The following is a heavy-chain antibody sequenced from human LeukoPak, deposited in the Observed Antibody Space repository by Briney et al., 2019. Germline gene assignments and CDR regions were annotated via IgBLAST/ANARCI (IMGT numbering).Heavy chain of an antibody. Sequence: SETLSLTCTVSGGSISSYYWSRIRQPPGKGLEWIGYIYYSGSTNYNPSLKSRVTISVDTSKNQFSLKLSSVTAADTAVYYCARGALDYDSMVGSGTEIDYWGQGTLVTVSS. V-gene: IGHV4-59*01. D-gene: IGHD3-22*01. CDR3: ARGALDYDSMVGSGTEIDY. CDR2: IYYSGST. CDR1: GGSISSYY. J-gene: IGHJ4*02.